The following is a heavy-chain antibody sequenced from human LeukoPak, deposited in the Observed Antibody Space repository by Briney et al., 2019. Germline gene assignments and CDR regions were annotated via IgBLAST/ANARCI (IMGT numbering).Heavy chain of an antibody. CDR2: IYSGGST. D-gene: IGHD6-19*01. CDR3: ARARGYSSGPFDY. V-gene: IGHV3-66*02. Sequence: GGSLRLSCAASGFTVSSNYMSWVRQAPGKGLEWVSVIYSGGSTYYADSVKGRFTISRDNSKNTLYLQMNSPRAEDTAVYYCARARGYSSGPFDYWGQGTLVTVSS. J-gene: IGHJ4*02. CDR1: GFTVSSNY.